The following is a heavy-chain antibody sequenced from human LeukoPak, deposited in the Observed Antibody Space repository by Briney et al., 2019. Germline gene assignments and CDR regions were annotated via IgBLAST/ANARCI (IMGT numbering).Heavy chain of an antibody. CDR3: ARGPPITIFGVADFDY. V-gene: IGHV1-2*02. J-gene: IGHJ4*02. Sequence: ASVKVSCKASGYTFTGYYMHWVRQAPGQGLEWMGWINPNSGGTNYAQKFQGRVTMTRNTSISTAYMELSRLRSDDTAVYYCARGPPITIFGVADFDYWGQGTLVTVSS. CDR1: GYTFTGYY. D-gene: IGHD3-3*01. CDR2: INPNSGGT.